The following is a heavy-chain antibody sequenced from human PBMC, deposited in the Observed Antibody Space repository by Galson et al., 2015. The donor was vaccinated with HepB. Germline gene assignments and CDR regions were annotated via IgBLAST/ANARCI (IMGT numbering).Heavy chain of an antibody. D-gene: IGHD1-7*01. V-gene: IGHV3-23*01. CDR2: FSSSGTTT. J-gene: IGHJ4*02. CDR1: GFTFSNYA. CDR3: ARRARGNYYYFDD. Sequence: SLRLSCATSGFTFSNYAMSWVRQAPGKGLEWVSGFSSSGTTTYYADSVKGRFTISRDNSKNTFYLQMNSLRAEDTAIYYCARRARGNYYYFDDWGQGTLVTVSS.